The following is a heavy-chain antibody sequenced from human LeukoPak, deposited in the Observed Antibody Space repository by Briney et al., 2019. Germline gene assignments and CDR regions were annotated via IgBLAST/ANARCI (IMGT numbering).Heavy chain of an antibody. D-gene: IGHD3-3*01. CDR3: ARAGSIWSGYYRFDP. CDR2: IYTSGST. CDR1: GGSISSGSYY. V-gene: IGHV4-61*02. Sequence: SETLSLTCTVSGGSISSGSYYWSWIRQPAGKGLEWIGRIYTSGSTNYNPSLKSRVTISVDTSKNQFSLKLSSVTAADTAVYYCARAGSIWSGYYRFDPWGQGTLVTVSS. J-gene: IGHJ5*02.